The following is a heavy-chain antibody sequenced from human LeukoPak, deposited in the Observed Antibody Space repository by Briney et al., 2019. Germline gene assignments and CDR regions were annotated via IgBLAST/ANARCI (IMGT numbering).Heavy chain of an antibody. D-gene: IGHD6-6*01. J-gene: IGHJ6*03. V-gene: IGHV4-59*01. CDR2: IYYSGST. Sequence: SETLSLTCSVSGDSISGYSWSWIRQPPGKGLEWIGYIYYSGSTKYNPSLKSRVTISVDTSKNQFSLRLSSVTAADTAVYYCARDWGVSARPGYMDVWGKGTTVTVSS. CDR3: ARDWGVSARPGYMDV. CDR1: GDSISGYS.